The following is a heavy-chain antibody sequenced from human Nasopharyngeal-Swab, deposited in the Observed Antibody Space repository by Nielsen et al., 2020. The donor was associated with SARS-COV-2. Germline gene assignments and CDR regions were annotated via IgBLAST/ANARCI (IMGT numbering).Heavy chain of an antibody. CDR2: ISYDGSNK. CDR3: AKVHVPAAISCYMDV. Sequence: GESLKISCAASGFTFSSYGMHWVRQAPGKGLEWVAVISYDGSNKYYADSVKGRFTISRDNSKNTLYLQMNSLRAEDTAVYYCAKVHVPAAISCYMDVWGKGTTVTVSS. CDR1: GFTFSSYG. D-gene: IGHD2-2*01. V-gene: IGHV3-30*18. J-gene: IGHJ6*03.